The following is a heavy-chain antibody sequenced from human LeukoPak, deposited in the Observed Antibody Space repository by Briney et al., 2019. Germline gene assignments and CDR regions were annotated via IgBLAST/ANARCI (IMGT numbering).Heavy chain of an antibody. Sequence: GGSPRLSCAGSGFTFSSYGMHWVRQAPGKGLEWVAFIRYDGSNKYYADSVKGRFTISRENSKNTLYLQMNSLRAEDTAVYYCASPMAYDYIPDYWGQGTLVTVSS. CDR1: GFTFSSYG. V-gene: IGHV3-30*02. D-gene: IGHD3-16*01. CDR2: IRYDGSNK. J-gene: IGHJ4*02. CDR3: ASPMAYDYIPDY.